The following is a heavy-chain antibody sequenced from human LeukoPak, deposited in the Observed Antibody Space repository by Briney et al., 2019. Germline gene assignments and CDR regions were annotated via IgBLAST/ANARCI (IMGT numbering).Heavy chain of an antibody. CDR2: INQDGSEK. CDR3: ARLLYDSSGYYYLDY. J-gene: IGHJ4*02. CDR1: GFNFRRYW. D-gene: IGHD3-22*01. Sequence: GGALRLSCAASGFNFRRYWLSWVRQAPGKGLEWVANINQDGSEKYYVDSVKGRFTISRDNAKNSLYLQMNSLRAEDTAVYYCARLLYDSSGYYYLDYWGQGTLVTVSS. V-gene: IGHV3-7*01.